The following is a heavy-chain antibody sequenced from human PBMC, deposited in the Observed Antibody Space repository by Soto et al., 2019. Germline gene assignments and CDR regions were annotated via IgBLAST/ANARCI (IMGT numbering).Heavy chain of an antibody. J-gene: IGHJ4*02. CDR1: GFTFGIYA. CDR3: ARGSKALWVDY. V-gene: IGHV3-30*04. CDR2: ISYDGSNK. D-gene: IGHD3-16*01. Sequence: GGSLRLSCAASGFTFGIYAMHWVRQAPGKGLEWVAVISYDGSNKSYADSVKGRFTISRDNSKNSLYLQMNSLRAEDTAVYYCARGSKALWVDYWGQGTLVTVSS.